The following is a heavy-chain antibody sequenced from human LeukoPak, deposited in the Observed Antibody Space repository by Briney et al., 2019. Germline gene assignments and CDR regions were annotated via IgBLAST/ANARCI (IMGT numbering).Heavy chain of an antibody. D-gene: IGHD6-6*01. CDR2: MSYDGSNK. J-gene: IGHJ4*02. CDR3: ARTQLAFDY. V-gene: IGHV3-30-3*01. Sequence: PGGSLRLSCAASGFTFSSYAMHWVRQAPGKGLEWVAVMSYDGSNKYYADSVKGRFTISRDNSKNTLYLQMNSLRAEDTAVYYCARTQLAFDYWGQGTLVTVSS. CDR1: GFTFSSYA.